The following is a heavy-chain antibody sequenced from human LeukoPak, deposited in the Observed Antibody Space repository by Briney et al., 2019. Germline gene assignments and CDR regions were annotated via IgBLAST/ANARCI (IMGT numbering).Heavy chain of an antibody. CDR2: IYYSGST. V-gene: IGHV4-61*01. J-gene: IGHJ6*03. D-gene: IGHD6-13*01. CDR3: ARDRSSSWPTYYYYMDV. Sequence: SETLSLTCTVSGGSISSSSYYWGWIRQPPGKGLEWIGYIYYSGSTNYNPSLKSRVTISVDTSKNQFSLKLSSVTAADTAVYYCARDRSSSWPTYYYYMDVWGKGTTVTVSS. CDR1: GGSISSSSYY.